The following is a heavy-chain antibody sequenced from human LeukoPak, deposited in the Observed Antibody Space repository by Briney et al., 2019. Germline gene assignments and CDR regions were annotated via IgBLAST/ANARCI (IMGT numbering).Heavy chain of an antibody. CDR3: AKWSRGYCSSTSCVSDY. CDR1: GFTFSSYG. J-gene: IGHJ4*02. V-gene: IGHV3-30*02. CDR2: IRYDGSNK. D-gene: IGHD2-2*01. Sequence: GGALRLSCAASGFTFSSYGMHWVRQAPGKGLEWVAFIRYDGSNKYYADSVKGRFTISRDNSKNTLYLQMNSLRAEDTAVYYCAKWSRGYCSSTSCVSDYCGQGTLVTVSS.